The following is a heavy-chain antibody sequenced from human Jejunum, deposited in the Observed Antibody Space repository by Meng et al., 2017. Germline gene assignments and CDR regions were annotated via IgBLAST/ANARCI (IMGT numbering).Heavy chain of an antibody. J-gene: IGHJ4*02. V-gene: IGHV4-39*07. CDR1: GGSISSSSYY. Sequence: QLQLQESGPGLVKPSEPLSLTCTVSGGSISSSSYYWGWIRQPPGKGLEWIGSIYYSGSTYYNPSLKSRVTISIDSSKNQFSLKLTSVTAADTAIYYCTKEQADGNLGGYWGQGMLVTVSS. CDR3: TKEQADGNLGGY. D-gene: IGHD6-13*01. CDR2: IYYSGST.